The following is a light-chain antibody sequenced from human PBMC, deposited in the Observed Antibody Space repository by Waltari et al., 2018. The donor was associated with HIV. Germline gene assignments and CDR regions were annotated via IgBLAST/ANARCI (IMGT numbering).Light chain of an antibody. J-gene: IGLJ2*01. V-gene: IGLV1-47*01. CDR2: RNN. Sequence: QSVLTQPPSASGTPGQRVTIHCSGSSPTVGSNYVTWYQQPPGTAPKLLNYRNNQRPSGVPDRFSGSKSGTSASLAISGLRSEDEADYYCAVWDDTLSGHLVFGGGTKLTVL. CDR3: AVWDDTLSGHLV. CDR1: SPTVGSNY.